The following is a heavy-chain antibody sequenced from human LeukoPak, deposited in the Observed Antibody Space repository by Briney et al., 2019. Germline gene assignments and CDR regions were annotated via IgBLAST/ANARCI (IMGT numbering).Heavy chain of an antibody. CDR2: ISSSGSTI. Sequence: GGSLRLSCAASGFTFSSYEMNWVRQAPGKGLEWVSYISSSGSTIYYADSVKGRFTISRDNAKNSLYLQMNSLRAEDTAVYYCARERWNDGGWYFDLWGRGTLVTVSS. J-gene: IGHJ2*01. D-gene: IGHD1-1*01. CDR1: GFTFSSYE. CDR3: ARERWNDGGWYFDL. V-gene: IGHV3-48*03.